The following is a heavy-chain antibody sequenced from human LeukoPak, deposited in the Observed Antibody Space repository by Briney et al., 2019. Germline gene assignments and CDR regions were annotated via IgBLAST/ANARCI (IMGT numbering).Heavy chain of an antibody. CDR2: FYTSGST. Sequence: KTSETLSLTCTVSGGSISSYYWSWIRQPAGKGLEWIGRFYTSGSTHYNPSLKSRVTMSVDTSKNQFSLKLSSVTAADTAVYYCARDRGSYYNFGYFDYWGQGTLVTVSS. CDR1: GGSISSYY. D-gene: IGHD3-10*01. V-gene: IGHV4-4*07. CDR3: ARDRGSYYNFGYFDY. J-gene: IGHJ4*02.